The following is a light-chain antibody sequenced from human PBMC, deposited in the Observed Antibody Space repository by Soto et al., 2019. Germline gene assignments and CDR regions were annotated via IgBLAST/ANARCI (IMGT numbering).Light chain of an antibody. J-gene: IGKJ1*01. Sequence: DIQMTQSPSTLSASVGDRVTITCRASQSISTWLAWHQQKPGKAPKLLISKASSLESGVPSRFSGSGSGTVFTLTISGLQPDDFATYYCQQYDTYVWTFGQGTKVEIK. CDR1: QSISTW. CDR2: KAS. CDR3: QQYDTYVWT. V-gene: IGKV1-5*03.